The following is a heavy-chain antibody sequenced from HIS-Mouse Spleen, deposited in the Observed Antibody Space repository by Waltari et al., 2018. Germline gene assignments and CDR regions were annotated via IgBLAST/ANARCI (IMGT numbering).Heavy chain of an antibody. V-gene: IGHV3-30*18. CDR2: ISYDGSNK. CDR1: AVTFISYG. D-gene: IGHD6-19*01. Sequence: QVQLVESGGGVVQPGWSLRLSCAASAVTFISYGRRWVRQAPGKGLEWVAVISYDGSNKYYADSVKGRFTISRDNYKNTLYLQMNSLRAEDTAVYYCAKASSGWLDYWGQGTLVTVSS. J-gene: IGHJ4*02. CDR3: AKASSGWLDY.